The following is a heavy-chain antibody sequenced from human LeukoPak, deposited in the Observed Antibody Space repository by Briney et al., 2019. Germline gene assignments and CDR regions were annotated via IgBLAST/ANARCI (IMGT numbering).Heavy chain of an antibody. CDR2: LFYGGGT. CDR1: GGSISSHY. J-gene: IGHJ5*02. CDR3: ARGTTTAAFNWFDP. Sequence: NASETLSLTCTVSGGSISSHYWRWLRQAPGKGLEWVGYLFYGGGTTYNSSLKSRVTISVDSSKNQFSLKVRSVTAADTAVYYCARGTTTAAFNWFDPWGQGTLVTVSS. D-gene: IGHD4-11*01. V-gene: IGHV4-59*11.